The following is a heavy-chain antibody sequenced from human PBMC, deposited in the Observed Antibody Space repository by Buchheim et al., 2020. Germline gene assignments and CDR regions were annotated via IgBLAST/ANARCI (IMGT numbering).Heavy chain of an antibody. Sequence: EVQLVESGGGLVQPGGSLRLSCAASGFTFSGYWMSWVRQAPGKGLEWVANIKQDGTEKYYVDSLKGRFTISRDNAKNSLYLQMNSLRVEDTAVYYCARELFRVGIAAPSNWFDPWGQGTL. J-gene: IGHJ5*02. CDR3: ARELFRVGIAAPSNWFDP. CDR2: IKQDGTEK. CDR1: GFTFSGYW. V-gene: IGHV3-7*03. D-gene: IGHD6-25*01.